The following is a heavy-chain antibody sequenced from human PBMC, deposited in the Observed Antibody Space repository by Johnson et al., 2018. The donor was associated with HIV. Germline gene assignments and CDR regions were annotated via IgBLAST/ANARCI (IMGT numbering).Heavy chain of an antibody. J-gene: IGHJ3*02. D-gene: IGHD1-26*01. V-gene: IGHV3-7*01. CDR2: IKQDGSEK. Sequence: MLLVGSGGGLVQPGGSLRLSCAASRITFSRYWMSWVRQAPGKGLEWVANIKQDGSEKYYVGSVKGRFTISRDNAKNSLYLQMNSLRAEDTAVYYCAKGMWGHDAFDIWGQGTMVTVPS. CDR1: RITFSRYW. CDR3: AKGMWGHDAFDI.